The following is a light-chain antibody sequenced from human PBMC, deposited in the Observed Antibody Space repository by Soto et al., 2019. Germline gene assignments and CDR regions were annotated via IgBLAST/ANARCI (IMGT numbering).Light chain of an antibody. CDR2: ANT. V-gene: IGLV1-40*01. Sequence: QSVLTQPPSVSGAPGQRVTISCTGSSSNIGADYDVHWYQQLPGAAPKLLIRANTHRPSGVPDRFSASKSGTSASLAITGLQADDEADYYCQSYDSSLSGSMFGGGTKVTVL. J-gene: IGLJ3*02. CDR3: QSYDSSLSGSM. CDR1: SSNIGADYD.